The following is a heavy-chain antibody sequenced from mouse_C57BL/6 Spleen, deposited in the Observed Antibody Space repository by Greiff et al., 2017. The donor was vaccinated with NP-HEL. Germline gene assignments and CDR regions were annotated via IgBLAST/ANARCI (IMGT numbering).Heavy chain of an antibody. J-gene: IGHJ2*01. CDR3: ATAGTSYYFDY. CDR1: GYTFTSYW. CDR2: IDPSDSYT. Sequence: QVQLQQPGAELVMPGASVKLSCKASGYTFTSYWMHWVKQRPGQGLEWIGEIDPSDSYTNYNQKFKGKSTLTVDKSYSPAYMQLSSLTSEDSAVYYCATAGTSYYFDYWGQGTTLTVSS. V-gene: IGHV1-69*01. D-gene: IGHD4-1*01.